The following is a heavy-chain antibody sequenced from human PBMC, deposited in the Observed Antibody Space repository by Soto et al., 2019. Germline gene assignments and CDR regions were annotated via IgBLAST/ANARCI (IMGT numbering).Heavy chain of an antibody. CDR1: GGSISSSSYY. V-gene: IGHV4-39*01. Sequence: QLQLQESGPGLVKPSETLSLTCTVSGGSISSSSYYWGWIRQPPGKVLEWIGSIYYSGSTYYNPSLKSRVTISVDTSKNQFSLKLSSVTAADTAVYYCARGGFRITIFGVVSHPLDVWGQGTTVTVSS. J-gene: IGHJ6*02. CDR3: ARGGFRITIFGVVSHPLDV. CDR2: IYYSGST. D-gene: IGHD3-3*01.